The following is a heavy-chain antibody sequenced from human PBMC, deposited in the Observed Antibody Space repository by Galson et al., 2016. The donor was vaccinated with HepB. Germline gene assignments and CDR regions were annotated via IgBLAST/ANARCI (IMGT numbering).Heavy chain of an antibody. Sequence: SVKVSCKASGYTFTDYYIHWVRQAPGHGLEWMGWISNSGGTKDAQKFQGWVTMTRDTSISTAYMELSRLRSDDTAVYYCARAGIDGVYCSGRSCSHFDYWGQGTQVAVSS. D-gene: IGHD2-15*01. J-gene: IGHJ4*02. CDR3: ARAGIDGVYCSGRSCSHFDY. CDR2: ISNSGGT. CDR1: GYTFTDYY. V-gene: IGHV1-2*04.